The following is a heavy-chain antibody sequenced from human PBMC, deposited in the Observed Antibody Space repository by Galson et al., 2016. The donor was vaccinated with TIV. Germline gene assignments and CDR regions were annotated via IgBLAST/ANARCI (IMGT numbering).Heavy chain of an antibody. CDR1: SDSIFNFY. J-gene: IGHJ3*01. V-gene: IGHV4-59*01. CDR3: ARDLGLGVFDV. CDR2: ISDSGRS. D-gene: IGHD7-27*01. Sequence: ETLSLTCTISSDSIFNFYVSWIRQPPGKGLEWLAYISDSGRSNKSPSLESRVTISVDTSKKQIFLKLKSVTAADTAVYYCARDLGLGVFDVWGQGTMVSVSS.